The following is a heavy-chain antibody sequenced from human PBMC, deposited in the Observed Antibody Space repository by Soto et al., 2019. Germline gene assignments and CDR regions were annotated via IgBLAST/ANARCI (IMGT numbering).Heavy chain of an antibody. V-gene: IGHV3-21*01. D-gene: IGHD2-2*02. J-gene: IGHJ6*02. CDR3: ARSRSCSSTSCYTFTTHYYYFGLDV. CDR2: LSRTGDI. CDR1: GFTFSSYS. Sequence: PGGSLRLSCAATGFTFSSYSMRWMRHAPGKGLEWVSSLSRTGDIYYTDSGKGRFTISRDNAKSSLILQMNSLRVEDTAVYYCARSRSCSSTSCYTFTTHYYYFGLDVWGQGTTVTVS.